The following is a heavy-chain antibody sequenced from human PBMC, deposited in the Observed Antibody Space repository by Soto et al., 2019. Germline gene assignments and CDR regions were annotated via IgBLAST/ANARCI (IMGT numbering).Heavy chain of an antibody. Sequence: QVQLVQSGAEVKKPGSSVKVSCKASGGTFSRNDISWVRQAPGQGLEWMGGIIPLFGTAKYAQKFQGRLSITADESTSTVHMDVSSLRTEDTAVYYCARQFDNDSSGYSYDYWGQGTLVTVSS. CDR3: ARQFDNDSSGYSYDY. J-gene: IGHJ4*02. D-gene: IGHD3-22*01. V-gene: IGHV1-69*01. CDR2: IIPLFGTA. CDR1: GGTFSRND.